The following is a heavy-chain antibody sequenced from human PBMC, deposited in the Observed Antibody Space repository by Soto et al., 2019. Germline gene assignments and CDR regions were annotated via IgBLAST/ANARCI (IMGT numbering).Heavy chain of an antibody. CDR1: GFTFSSYA. CDR2: ISYDGSNK. J-gene: IGHJ4*02. CDR3: ARAYEGYYFDY. D-gene: IGHD3-16*01. Sequence: PGGSLRLSCAASGFTFSSYAMHWVRQAPGKGLEWVAVISYDGSNKYYADSVKGRFTISRDNSKNTLYLQMNSLRAEDTAVYYSARAYEGYYFDYWGQGTLVTVSS. V-gene: IGHV3-30-3*01.